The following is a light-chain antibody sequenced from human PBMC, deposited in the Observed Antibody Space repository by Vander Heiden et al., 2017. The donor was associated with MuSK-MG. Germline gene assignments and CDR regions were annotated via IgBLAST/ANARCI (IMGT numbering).Light chain of an antibody. J-gene: IGKJ3*01. V-gene: IGKV1-33*01. CDR1: QDISNY. CDR3: QQYDNLPPGVT. Sequence: DIQMTQSPSSLSASVGDRVTITCQASQDISNYLSWYQQKPGKAPKLLIYDASNLETGVPSRFSGSGSGTDFTFTINSLQPEDIATYYCQQYDNLPPGVTFGHGTKVDIK. CDR2: DAS.